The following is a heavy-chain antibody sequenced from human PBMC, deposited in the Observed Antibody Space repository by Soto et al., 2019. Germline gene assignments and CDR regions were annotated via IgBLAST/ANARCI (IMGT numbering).Heavy chain of an antibody. Sequence: VQLVESGGGVVQPGRSLRLSCAASGFTFSDYAMHWVRQAPGKGLEWVAVVSHDGRNTHYADSVKGRFTISRDSAKNTVSLEMSSQRAEDTDVYYCAKGGRQWLVTSDFNYWGQGALVTVSS. V-gene: IGHV3-30*18. J-gene: IGHJ4*02. CDR2: VSHDGRNT. D-gene: IGHD6-19*01. CDR3: AKGGRQWLVTSDFNY. CDR1: GFTFSDYA.